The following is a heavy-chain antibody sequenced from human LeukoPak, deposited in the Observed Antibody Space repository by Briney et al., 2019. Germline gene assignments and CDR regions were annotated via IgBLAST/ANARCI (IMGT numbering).Heavy chain of an antibody. J-gene: IGHJ4*02. Sequence: GGSLRLSCAASGFTFSSYSMNWVRQAPGKGLEWVSFISSSSSYIYYADSVKGRFTISRDNAKNSLYLQMTSLRAEDTALYYCARDTHLSYAAGFDCWGQGTLVTVSS. CDR2: ISSSSSYI. V-gene: IGHV3-21*01. D-gene: IGHD2-15*01. CDR1: GFTFSSYS. CDR3: ARDTHLSYAAGFDC.